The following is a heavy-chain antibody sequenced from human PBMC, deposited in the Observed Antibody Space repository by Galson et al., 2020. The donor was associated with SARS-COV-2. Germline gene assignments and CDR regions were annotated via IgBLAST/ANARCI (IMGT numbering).Heavy chain of an antibody. CDR1: RYTFSGHY. V-gene: IGHV1-2*06. D-gene: IGHD3-10*01. Sequence: ASVKVSCKASRYTFSGHYMHLVRLAPGQGLEWMGRINPNSGDTDVAQKFQGRVTMTTDTSLTTAYMELSRLTSDDTAVYYCTRGSNSSPFYHFDPWGQGTLVTVSS. CDR3: TRGSNSSPFYHFDP. CDR2: INPNSGDT. J-gene: IGHJ5*02.